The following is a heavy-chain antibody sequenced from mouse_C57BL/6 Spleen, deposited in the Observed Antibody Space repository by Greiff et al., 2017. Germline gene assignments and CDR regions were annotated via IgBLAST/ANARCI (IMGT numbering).Heavy chain of an antibody. D-gene: IGHD4-1*01. CDR3: ARDRANWGFAY. V-gene: IGHV5-4*01. CDR1: GFTFSSYA. CDR2: ISDGGSYT. J-gene: IGHJ3*01. Sequence: EVQGVESGGGLVKPGGSLKLSCAASGFTFSSYAMSWVRQTPEKRLEWVATISDGGSYTYYPDNVKGRFTISRDNAKNNLYLQMSHLKSEDTAMYYCARDRANWGFAYWGQGTLVTVSA.